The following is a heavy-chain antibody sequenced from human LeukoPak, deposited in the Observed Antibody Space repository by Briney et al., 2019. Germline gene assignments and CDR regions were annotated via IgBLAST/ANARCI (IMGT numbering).Heavy chain of an antibody. CDR2: IYYSGST. V-gene: IGHV4-39*07. CDR3: ARSGGLWLLTYYFDY. CDR1: DGPISSSSYY. J-gene: IGHJ4*02. Sequence: SETLSLTCTVSDGPISSSSYYWGWIRQPPGKGLEWIRSIYYSGSTYYNPSLKSRVTISVDTSKNQLSLKLSSVTAADTAVYFCARSGGLWLLTYYFDYWGQGTLVTVSS. D-gene: IGHD3-22*01.